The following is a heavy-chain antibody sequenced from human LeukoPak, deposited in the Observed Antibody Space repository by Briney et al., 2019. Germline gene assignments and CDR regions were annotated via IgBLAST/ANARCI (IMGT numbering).Heavy chain of an antibody. CDR2: VIPILDIT. V-gene: IGHV1-69*10. Sequence: SVKVSCKASGYIFTSYGISWVRQAPGQGLEWMGGVIPILDITDYAQKFQGRLTITADKSTGTGYMELSSLRSEDSAVYYCAVLSDGAYCGGDCFYLDSWGQGTLVAVSS. CDR1: GYIFTSYG. D-gene: IGHD2-21*02. CDR3: AVLSDGAYCGGDCFYLDS. J-gene: IGHJ5*01.